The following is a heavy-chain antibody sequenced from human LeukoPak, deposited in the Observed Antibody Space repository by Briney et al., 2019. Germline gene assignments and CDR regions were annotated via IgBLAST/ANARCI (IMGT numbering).Heavy chain of an antibody. Sequence: GESLKISCKGSGYSFTSYWIGWVRQMPGKGLEWMGIIYPGHSDTRYSPSFQGQVTISADKSISTAYLQWSSLKASDTAMYYCARQDSDTIFDYYYMDVWGKGTTVTVSS. V-gene: IGHV5-51*01. CDR1: GYSFTSYW. D-gene: IGHD3-3*01. CDR2: IYPGHSDT. CDR3: ARQDSDTIFDYYYMDV. J-gene: IGHJ6*03.